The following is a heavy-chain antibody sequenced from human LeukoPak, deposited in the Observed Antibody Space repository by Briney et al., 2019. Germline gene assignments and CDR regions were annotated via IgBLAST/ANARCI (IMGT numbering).Heavy chain of an antibody. D-gene: IGHD2-15*01. CDR1: GYSINNYW. CDR2: IYPADSDI. J-gene: IGHJ5*02. V-gene: IGHV5-51*01. CDR3: ARQEYCSGGSCYTWFDP. Sequence: PGESLKISRKGSGYSINNYWIGWVRQMPGKGLEWMGIIYPADSDIRYSPSFQGQVTISADKSISTAYLQWSSLKASDTAMYYCARQEYCSGGSCYTWFDPWGQGTLVTVSS.